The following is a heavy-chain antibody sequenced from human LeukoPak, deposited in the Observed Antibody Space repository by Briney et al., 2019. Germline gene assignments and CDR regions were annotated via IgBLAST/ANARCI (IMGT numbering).Heavy chain of an antibody. V-gene: IGHV3-30*18. CDR2: ISDDGSYK. D-gene: IGHD6-13*01. Sequence: GGSLRLSCAASGFTFSRYWMSWVRQAPGKGLEWVAVISDDGSYKNYADSVKGRFTISRDNSNNTLYLQMNSLRAEDTAVYYCAKDRDTTSSGTFDYWGQGTLVTVSS. CDR1: GFTFSRYW. CDR3: AKDRDTTSSGTFDY. J-gene: IGHJ4*02.